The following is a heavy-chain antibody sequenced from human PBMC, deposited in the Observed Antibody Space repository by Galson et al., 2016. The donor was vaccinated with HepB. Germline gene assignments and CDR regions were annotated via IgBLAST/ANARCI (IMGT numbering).Heavy chain of an antibody. V-gene: IGHV3-74*01. CDR2: ISSDGNIT. Sequence: SLRLSCAASRFTFRSYWMHWVRRAPGKGLVWVSRISSDGNITSYADSVKGRFTISRDNAKNTLYLQMNSLRGEDTALYYCARGAGGFDMWGQGTMVTVSS. CDR3: ARGAGGFDM. CDR1: RFTFRSYW. J-gene: IGHJ3*02. D-gene: IGHD6-19*01.